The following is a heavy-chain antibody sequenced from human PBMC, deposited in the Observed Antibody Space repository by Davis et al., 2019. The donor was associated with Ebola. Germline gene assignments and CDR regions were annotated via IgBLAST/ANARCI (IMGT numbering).Heavy chain of an antibody. V-gene: IGHV3-7*01. CDR2: IKQDGSEK. J-gene: IGHJ6*02. CDR1: GFTFSSYW. CDR3: AREGAAVPDYYYGMDV. D-gene: IGHD6-13*01. Sequence: GESLKISCAASGFTFSSYWMSWVRQAPGKGLEWVANIKQDGSEKYYVDSVKGRFTISRDNSKNTLYLQMNSLRAEDTAVYYCAREGAAVPDYYYGMDVWGQGTTVTVSS.